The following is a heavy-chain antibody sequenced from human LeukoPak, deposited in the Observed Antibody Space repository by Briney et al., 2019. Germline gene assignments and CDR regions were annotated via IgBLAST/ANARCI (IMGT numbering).Heavy chain of an antibody. CDR1: GYTFTGHY. CDR2: INPNSGGT. V-gene: IGHV1-2*02. CDR3: ARDTTGTTVFDY. D-gene: IGHD1-1*01. Sequence: ASVKVSCKASGYTFTGHYMHWVRQAPGQGLEWMGWINPNSGGTNYAQKFQGRVTMTRDTSISTAYMELSRLRSDDTAVYYCARDTTGTTVFDYWGQGTLVTVSS. J-gene: IGHJ4*02.